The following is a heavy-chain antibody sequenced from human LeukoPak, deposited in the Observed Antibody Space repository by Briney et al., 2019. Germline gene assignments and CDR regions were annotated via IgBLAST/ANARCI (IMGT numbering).Heavy chain of an antibody. CDR3: ARDPYSGSYYFDY. Sequence: GGSLRLSCAASGFTFSSYEMNWVRQAPGKGLEWVSYISSSGSTIYYADSVKGRFTISRDNAKNSLYQQMNSLRAEDTAVYYCARDPYSGSYYFDYWGQGTLVTVSS. CDR2: ISSSGSTI. CDR1: GFTFSSYE. V-gene: IGHV3-48*03. J-gene: IGHJ4*02. D-gene: IGHD1-26*01.